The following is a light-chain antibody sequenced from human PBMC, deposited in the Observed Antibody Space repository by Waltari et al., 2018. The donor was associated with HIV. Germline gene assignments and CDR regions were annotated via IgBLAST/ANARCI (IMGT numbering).Light chain of an antibody. CDR1: QTISTY. Sequence: DIQLTKSPSSLSASVGDRVTIACRASQTISTYLNWYQQKPGQAPKLLISAASSLQSGVPSRFSGSASGTDFTLTISSLQPEDYATYYCQQSYSSPLTFGPGTKVDIK. CDR3: QQSYSSPLT. V-gene: IGKV1-39*01. J-gene: IGKJ3*01. CDR2: AAS.